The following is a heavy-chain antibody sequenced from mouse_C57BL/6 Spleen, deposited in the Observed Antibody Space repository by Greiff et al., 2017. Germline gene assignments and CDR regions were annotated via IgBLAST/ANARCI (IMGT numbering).Heavy chain of an antibody. J-gene: IGHJ3*01. CDR2: IYPGNGDT. V-gene: IGHV1-12*01. CDR1: GYTFTSYN. D-gene: IGHD2-3*01. Sequence: QVQLKESGAELVRPGASVKMSCKASGYTFTSYNMHWVKQTPRQGLEWIGAIYPGNGDTSYNQKFKGKATLTVDKSSSTAYMQLSSLASEDSAVYFWARWSGSIYDGYLDFAYWGQGTLVTVSA. CDR3: ARWSGSIYDGYLDFAY.